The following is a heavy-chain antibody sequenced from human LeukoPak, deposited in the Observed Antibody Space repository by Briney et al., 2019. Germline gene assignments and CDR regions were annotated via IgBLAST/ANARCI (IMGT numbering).Heavy chain of an antibody. CDR3: AREGGHGDYGEESNFDY. D-gene: IGHD4-17*01. CDR2: ISSSSSYI. CDR1: GFTFSSYS. Sequence: GGSLRLSCAASGFTFSSYSMNWVRQAPGKGLEWVSSISSSSSYIYYADSVKGRFTISRDNAKNSLYLQMNSLRAEDTAVYYCAREGGHGDYGEESNFDYWGQGTLVTVSS. J-gene: IGHJ4*02. V-gene: IGHV3-21*01.